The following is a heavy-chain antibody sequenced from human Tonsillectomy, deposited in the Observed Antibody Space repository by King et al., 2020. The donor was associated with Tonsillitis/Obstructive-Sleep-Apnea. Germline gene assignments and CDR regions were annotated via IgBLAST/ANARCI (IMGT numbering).Heavy chain of an antibody. J-gene: IGHJ4*02. D-gene: IGHD3-3*01. V-gene: IGHV3-7*04. Sequence: VQLVESGGGLVQSGGSLRLSSAASGFTFSRYWMSWVRQAPGKGLEWVANIKQDGSEKYYVDSVKGRFTISRDNAKNSLYLQMNSLRAEDTAVYYCARDSHYDLWSGYYHSWGQGTLVTVSS. CDR3: ARDSHYDLWSGYYHS. CDR1: GFTFSRYW. CDR2: IKQDGSEK.